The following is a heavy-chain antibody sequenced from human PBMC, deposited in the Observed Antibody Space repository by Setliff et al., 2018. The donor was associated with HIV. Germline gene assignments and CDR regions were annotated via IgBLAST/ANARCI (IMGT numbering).Heavy chain of an antibody. V-gene: IGHV4-4*07. CDR2: IHTSGST. CDR1: GDSIGYYY. Sequence: SETLSLTCTVSGDSIGYYYWSWIRQPAGRGLEWMGRIHTSGSTNYNPSLTSRVTLSVDTSKNQFFLKLTSLSAADTAVYYCARDRIEVVVDGPHDVLDVWGRGTTVT. D-gene: IGHD2-15*01. J-gene: IGHJ3*01. CDR3: ARDRIEVVVDGPHDVLDV.